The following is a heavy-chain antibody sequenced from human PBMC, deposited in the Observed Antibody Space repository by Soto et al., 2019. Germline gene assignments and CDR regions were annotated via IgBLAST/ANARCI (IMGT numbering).Heavy chain of an antibody. CDR1: GGSISNVGYY. Sequence: PLETLSLTCTVSGGSISNVGYYWSWIRQHPGKGLEWIGYIYYSGSTYYNPSLKSRVTISVDTSKNQFSLKLSSVTAADTAVYYCARGRKLRYSGYDFFDYRGHRTPVTVSS. D-gene: IGHD5-12*01. CDR3: ARGRKLRYSGYDFFDY. J-gene: IGHJ4*01. CDR2: IYYSGST. V-gene: IGHV4-31*03.